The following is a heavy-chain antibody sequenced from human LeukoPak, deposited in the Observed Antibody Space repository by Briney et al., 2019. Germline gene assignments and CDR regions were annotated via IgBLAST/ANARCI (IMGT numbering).Heavy chain of an antibody. CDR1: GGSISSYY. CDR2: IYYNGGT. V-gene: IGHV4-59*01. J-gene: IGHJ4*02. CDR3: ARAGGVDTAMDANFDY. D-gene: IGHD5-18*01. Sequence: SETLSLTCTVSGGSISSYYWSWIRQPPGKGLEWIGYIYYNGGTNSNPSPRSRVTISVDTSKNHFSLRLSSVTAADTAMYYCARAGGVDTAMDANFDYWGQGTLVTVSS.